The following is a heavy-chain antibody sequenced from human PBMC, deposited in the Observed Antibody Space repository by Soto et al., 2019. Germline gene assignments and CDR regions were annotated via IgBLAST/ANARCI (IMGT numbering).Heavy chain of an antibody. CDR3: ARDVKNTVTPLDY. CDR2: ISAYNGNT. V-gene: IGHV1-18*01. D-gene: IGHD4-17*01. J-gene: IGHJ4*02. CDR1: GYTFTSYG. Sequence: QVQLVQSGPEVKKPGASVKVSCKASGYTFTSYGASWVRQAPGQGLEWMGWISAYNGNTNSAQKFQGRVTMTTDTTTSTAYMELRSMTSEDTAFYFCARDVKNTVTPLDYWGQGTLVTVSS.